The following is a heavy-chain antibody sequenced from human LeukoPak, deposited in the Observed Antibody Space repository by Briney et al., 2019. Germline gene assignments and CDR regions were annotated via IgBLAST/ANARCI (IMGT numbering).Heavy chain of an antibody. V-gene: IGHV3-23*01. D-gene: IGHD1-26*01. CDR3: AKHLLVGGTRGAYAFDI. J-gene: IGHJ3*02. CDR1: GFTFSTYA. CDR2: ISGITTNT. Sequence: PGGSLRLSCAASGFTFSTYAMSWVRQAPGKGLEWVSLISGITTNTYYADSVKGRFTISRDNSKNTLDLQMNSLRAEDTAGYYCAKHLLVGGTRGAYAFDIWGRGTMVTVSS.